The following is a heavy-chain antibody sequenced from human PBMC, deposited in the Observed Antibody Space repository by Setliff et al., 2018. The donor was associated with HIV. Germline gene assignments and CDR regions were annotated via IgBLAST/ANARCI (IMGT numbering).Heavy chain of an antibody. Sequence: PSETLSLTCTVSGGSITSYYWSWIRQPPGKGLEWIGYIFYSGSTYYSPSLKSRLTISVDTSKNQFSLNLSSVTAADTAVYYCARHVLDYNFWSGYSTQNCFDYWGQGTQVTVSS. V-gene: IGHV4-59*08. J-gene: IGHJ4*02. CDR3: ARHVLDYNFWSGYSTQNCFDY. CDR2: IFYSGST. CDR1: GGSITSYY. D-gene: IGHD3-3*01.